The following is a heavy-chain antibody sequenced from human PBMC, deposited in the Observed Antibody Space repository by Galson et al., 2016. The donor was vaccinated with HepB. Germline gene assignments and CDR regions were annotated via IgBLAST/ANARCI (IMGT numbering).Heavy chain of an antibody. CDR2: VSLDSSNK. V-gene: IGHV3-30*18. J-gene: IGHJ3*01. CDR3: AKDSANFASDA. Sequence: SLRLSCAASGFTFRNYAMNWVRQAPGKGLEWVALVSLDSSNKNYAASVRGRFTISRDNLNNTVTLQMDSLKPEDTGVYYCAKDSANFASDAWGQGTLVTVS. CDR1: GFTFRNYA.